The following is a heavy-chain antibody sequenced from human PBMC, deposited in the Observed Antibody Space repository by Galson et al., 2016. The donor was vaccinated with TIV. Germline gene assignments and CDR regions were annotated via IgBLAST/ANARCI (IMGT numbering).Heavy chain of an antibody. CDR2: ISDGGKT. CDR1: GLSVKINY. J-gene: IGHJ6*02. Sequence: SLRLSCAASGLSVKINYMTWIRQAPGKGLEWVSLISDGGKTYYPDSVRGRFTISRDDSRNTLYLHMNSLTLEDTAVYYCARDRVVDAYYYYYYYGLDVWGQGTAVVVS. V-gene: IGHV3-66*01. CDR3: ARDRVVDAYYYYYYYGLDV. D-gene: IGHD2-15*01.